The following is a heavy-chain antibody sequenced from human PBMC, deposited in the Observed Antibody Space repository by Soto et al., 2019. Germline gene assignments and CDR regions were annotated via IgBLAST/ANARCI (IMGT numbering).Heavy chain of an antibody. CDR3: AKDTVTTFLASFDY. CDR2: ISGSGGSR. D-gene: IGHD4-4*01. Sequence: GSLRLSWAAAGLSFSSYAMSWVRQAPGKGLELVSAISGSGGSRYYADSVKGRFTISRDNSKNTLYLQMNSLRAEDTAVYYCAKDTVTTFLASFDYWGQGTLVTVSS. J-gene: IGHJ4*02. V-gene: IGHV3-23*01. CDR1: GLSFSSYA.